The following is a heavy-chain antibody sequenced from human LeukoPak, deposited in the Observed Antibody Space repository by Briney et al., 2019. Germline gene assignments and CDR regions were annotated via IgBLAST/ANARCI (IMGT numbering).Heavy chain of an antibody. V-gene: IGHV1-2*02. CDR3: ARGPIFGVGRSNWFDP. D-gene: IGHD3-3*01. J-gene: IGHJ5*02. CDR1: GYTFTGYY. Sequence: ASVKVSCRASGYTFTGYYMRWVRQAPGQGLEWMGWINPNSGGTNYAQKFQGRVTMTRDTSISTAYMELSRLRSDDTAVYYCARGPIFGVGRSNWFDPWGQGTLVTVSS. CDR2: INPNSGGT.